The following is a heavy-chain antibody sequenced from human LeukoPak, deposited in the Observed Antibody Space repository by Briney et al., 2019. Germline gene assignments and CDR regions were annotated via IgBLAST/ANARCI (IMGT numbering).Heavy chain of an antibody. V-gene: IGHV3-30*02. CDR2: IRHDGSNK. D-gene: IGHD3-9*01. J-gene: IGHJ6*03. CDR1: GFTFSSYS. CDR3: AKGSKLLVFTRDHYMHV. Sequence: GGSLRLSCAASGFTFSSYSMHWVRQAPGKGLEWVAFIRHDGSNKYYADSVKGRFTISRDNSKNTLYLQMNSLRAEDTALYYCAKGSKLLVFTRDHYMHVWGKGTTVIISS.